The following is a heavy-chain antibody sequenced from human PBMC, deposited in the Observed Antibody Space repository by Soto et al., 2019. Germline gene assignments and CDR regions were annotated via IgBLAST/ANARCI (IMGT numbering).Heavy chain of an antibody. CDR2: IIPIFGTA. V-gene: IGHV1-69*13. CDR3: ARDRRTDSSGYYAFGY. D-gene: IGHD3-22*01. Sequence: SVKVACKXSVGAFSVYAISWGSKGPGQGLEWMGGIIPIFGTANYAQKFQGRVTITADESTSTAYMELSSLRSEDTAVYYCARDRRTDSSGYYAFGYWGQRPLGTVSS. CDR1: VGAFSVYA. J-gene: IGHJ4*02.